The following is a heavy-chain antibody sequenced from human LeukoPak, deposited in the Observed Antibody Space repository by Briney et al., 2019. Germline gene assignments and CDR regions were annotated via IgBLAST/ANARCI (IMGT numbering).Heavy chain of an antibody. CDR1: GGSISSSSYY. CDR2: IYYSGST. CDR3: SSGRYYLPSN. D-gene: IGHD3-10*01. J-gene: IGHJ4*02. V-gene: IGHV4-39*03. Sequence: SETLSLTCTVSGGSISSSSYYWGWIRQPPGKGLEWIGSIYYSGSTYYNPSLKSRVTISVDTSKNQFSLKLSSVTAADTAVYYCSSGRYYLPSNWGQGILVTVSS.